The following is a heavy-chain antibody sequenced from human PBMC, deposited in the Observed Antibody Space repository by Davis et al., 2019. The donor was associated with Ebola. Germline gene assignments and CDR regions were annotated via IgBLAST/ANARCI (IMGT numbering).Heavy chain of an antibody. CDR3: ARGGRNYGLNV. Sequence: PSETLSLTCTVSGGSISSGGYYWSWIRQHPGKGLEWIGYIYYSGSTYYNPSLKSRVTISVDTSKNQFSLKLSSVTAADTAVYYCARGGRNYGLNVWGKGTTVTVSS. D-gene: IGHD1-7*01. J-gene: IGHJ6*04. V-gene: IGHV4-31*03. CDR1: GGSISSGGYY. CDR2: IYYSGST.